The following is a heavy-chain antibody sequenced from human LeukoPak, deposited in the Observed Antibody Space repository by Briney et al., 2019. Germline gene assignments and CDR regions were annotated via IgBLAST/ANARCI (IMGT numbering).Heavy chain of an antibody. CDR1: GFTFKDYG. CDR2: INWNGGGT. D-gene: IGHD3-10*01. Sequence: PGRSLRLSCAATGFTFKDYGMHWARQPPGKGLEWVSSINWNGGGTDYADSVKGRFTISRDNAKNSLYLQMNSLRAEDTALYYCAKDGAYGSGSYSSFDYWGQGTLVTVSS. CDR3: AKDGAYGSGSYSSFDY. J-gene: IGHJ4*02. V-gene: IGHV3-9*01.